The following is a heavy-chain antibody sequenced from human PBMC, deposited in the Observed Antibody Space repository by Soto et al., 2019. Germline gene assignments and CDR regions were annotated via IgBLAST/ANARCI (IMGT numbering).Heavy chain of an antibody. V-gene: IGHV1-18*01. CDR1: GYTFTRYG. J-gene: IGHJ6*02. CDR2: ISGYNGDT. D-gene: IGHD2-8*01. CDR3: AKNGQPPYYYYGLDV. Sequence: ASVRVSCKASGYTFTRYGISWVRQAPGQGLEWMGWISGYNGDTNYAREFQGRVSMTIDTSTTTAYMELRSLTSDDTAVYYCAKNGQPPYYYYGLDVWGQGTKVTVSS.